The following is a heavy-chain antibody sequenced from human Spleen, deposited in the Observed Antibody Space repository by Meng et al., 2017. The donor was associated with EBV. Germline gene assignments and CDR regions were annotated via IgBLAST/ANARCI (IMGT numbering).Heavy chain of an antibody. J-gene: IGHJ4*02. Sequence: QVQLQESGQGLGKPSETLSLTCTSSGGSIRSYYWSWIRQPPGKGLEWIGYINYLGGTNYNPSLKSRVTISVATSKNQLSLTLTSVTGADTAVYYCARATPGYSYGYTDSWGQGILVTVSS. CDR3: ARATPGYSYGYTDS. V-gene: IGHV4-59*01. D-gene: IGHD5-18*01. CDR2: INYLGGT. CDR1: GGSIRSYY.